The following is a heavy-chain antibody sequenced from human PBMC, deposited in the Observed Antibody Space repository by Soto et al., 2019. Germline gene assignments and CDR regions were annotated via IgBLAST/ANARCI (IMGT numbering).Heavy chain of an antibody. Sequence: SETLSLTCTVSGCCISSYYWSWIRQPPGKGLEWIGYIYYSGSTNYNPSLKSRVTISVDTSKNQFSLKLSSVTAADTAVYYCARLPYYYGSGSYYGGDYYYGMDVWGQGTTVTVSS. CDR2: IYYSGST. CDR1: GCCISSYY. D-gene: IGHD3-10*01. CDR3: ARLPYYYGSGSYYGGDYYYGMDV. J-gene: IGHJ6*02. V-gene: IGHV4-59*01.